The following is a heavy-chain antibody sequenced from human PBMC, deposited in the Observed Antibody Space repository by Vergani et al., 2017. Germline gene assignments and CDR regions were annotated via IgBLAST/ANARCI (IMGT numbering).Heavy chain of an antibody. D-gene: IGHD6-19*01. J-gene: IGHJ4*02. V-gene: IGHV3-23*01. CDR3: TRDKSAGISGRFDS. CDR1: GFTFSACP. Sequence: EVQLLQSGGGVIQPGGSVRLSCAASGFTFSACPMTWVRQAPGKGLEWVSAISARYPSTYYADSVKGRFTISRDNSKNMLFLQMNSLRAEDTALYYCTRDKSAGISGRFDSWGQGTLVTVSS. CDR2: ISARYPST.